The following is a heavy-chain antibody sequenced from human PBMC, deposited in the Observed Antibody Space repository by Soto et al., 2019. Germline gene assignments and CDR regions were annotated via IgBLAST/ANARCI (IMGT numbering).Heavy chain of an antibody. J-gene: IGHJ6*02. V-gene: IGHV4-4*02. D-gene: IGHD6-13*01. CDR2: IYHSGST. Sequence: SETLSLTCAVSGGSISSSNWCSWVRQPPGKGLEWIGEIYHSGSTNYNPSLKSRVTISVDKSKNQFSLKLSSVTAADTAVYYCARVGNSWYYYYGMDVWGQGTTVTVSS. CDR3: ARVGNSWYYYYGMDV. CDR1: GGSISSSNW.